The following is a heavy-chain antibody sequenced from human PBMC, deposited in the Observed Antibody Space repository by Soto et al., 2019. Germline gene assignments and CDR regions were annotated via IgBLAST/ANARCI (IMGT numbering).Heavy chain of an antibody. CDR1: GFTFSSYG. CDR2: IWYDGSNK. V-gene: IGHV3-33*01. J-gene: IGHJ4*02. Sequence: PGGSLSLSCEASGFTFSSYGMHWVRQAPGKGLEWVAVIWYDGSNKYYADSVKGRFTISRDNSKNTLYLQMNSLRAEDTAVYYCARSPSLYSSGWPARHWGQGTLVTVSS. D-gene: IGHD6-19*01. CDR3: ARSPSLYSSGWPARH.